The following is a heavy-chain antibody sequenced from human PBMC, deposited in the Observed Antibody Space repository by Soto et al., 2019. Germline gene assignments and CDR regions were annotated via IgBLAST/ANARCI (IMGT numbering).Heavy chain of an antibody. J-gene: IGHJ4*02. D-gene: IGHD2-2*01. CDR2: FDPEDGET. V-gene: IGHV1-24*01. Sequence: ASVKVSCKVSGYNLTELSMHWVRQAPGKGLEWMGGFDPEDGETIYAQKFQGRVTMTEDTSTDTAYMELSSLRSEDTAVYYCATDSPAVVVPAAIPAHWGQGTLVTVSS. CDR1: GYNLTELS. CDR3: ATDSPAVVVPAAIPAH.